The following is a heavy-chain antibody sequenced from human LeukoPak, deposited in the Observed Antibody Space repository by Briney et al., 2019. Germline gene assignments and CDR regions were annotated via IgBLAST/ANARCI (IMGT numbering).Heavy chain of an antibody. J-gene: IGHJ4*02. V-gene: IGHV3-11*05. D-gene: IGHD4-17*01. CDR3: ARGDYGPYYFDY. CDR2: ISSSGSYT. CDR1: GFTFSDYY. Sequence: PEGSLRLSCTASGFTFSDYYMTWIRQAPGKGLEWVSHISSSGSYTNYADSVKGRFTISRDNAKNSLYLQMHSLRAEDTAVYYCARGDYGPYYFDYWGQGTLVPVSS.